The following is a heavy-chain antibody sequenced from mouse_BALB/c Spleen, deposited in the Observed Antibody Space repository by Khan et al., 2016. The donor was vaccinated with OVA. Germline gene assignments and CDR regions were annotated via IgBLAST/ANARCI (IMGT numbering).Heavy chain of an antibody. CDR1: GFTFIDYG. J-gene: IGHJ3*01. V-gene: IGHV5-15*02. CDR2: ISSVAYSI. CDR3: VRGGFAY. Sequence: EVELVESGGGLVQPGGSRKLSCAASGFTFIDYGMAWVRQTPGKGPEWIAFISSVAYSIYYADTVTDRFTISRENAKNTLYLEMSSLRSDDTAMYNCVRGGFAYWGQGTRVTVSA.